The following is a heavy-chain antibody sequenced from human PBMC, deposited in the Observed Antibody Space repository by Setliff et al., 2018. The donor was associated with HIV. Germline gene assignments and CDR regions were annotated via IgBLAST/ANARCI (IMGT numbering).Heavy chain of an antibody. D-gene: IGHD3-10*01. J-gene: IGHJ4*02. Sequence: SGPTLVNPTQTLTLTCTFSGFSLSTSGVGVGWIRQPPGKALEWLALIYWNDDKRYSPSLKSRLTITKDTSKNQVVLTMTNMDPVDTATYYCASSIKPPHYFDYWGQGTLVTVPQ. CDR3: ASSIKPPHYFDY. CDR1: GFSLSTSGVG. CDR2: IYWNDDK. V-gene: IGHV2-5*01.